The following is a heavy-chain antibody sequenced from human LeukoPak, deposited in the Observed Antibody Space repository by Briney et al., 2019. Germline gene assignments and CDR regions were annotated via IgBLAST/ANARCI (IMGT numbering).Heavy chain of an antibody. Sequence: SETLSLTCAVYGGSFSGYYWSWIRQPPGKGLEWIGEINHSGSTNYNPSLKSRVTISVDTSKNQFSLKLSSVTAADTAVYYCATVRDYYGSGSGWFDPWGQGTLVTVSS. CDR2: INHSGST. J-gene: IGHJ5*02. CDR3: ATVRDYYGSGSGWFDP. CDR1: GGSFSGYY. D-gene: IGHD3-10*01. V-gene: IGHV4-34*01.